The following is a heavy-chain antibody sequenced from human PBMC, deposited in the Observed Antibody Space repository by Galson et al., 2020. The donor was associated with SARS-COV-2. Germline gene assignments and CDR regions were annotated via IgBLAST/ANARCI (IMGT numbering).Heavy chain of an antibody. CDR3: ARRWYDSGGYYPPSYFNY. V-gene: IGHV4-39*01. Sequence: ASETLSLTCTVSGDSIGRSNYFWDWIRQPPGKGLEWIGSIYYSGGTYYNPSVESRLTISLDTSRNQFSLRLSSVTAADTAMYFCARRWYDSGGYYPPSYFNYWDQGTLVRVSS. J-gene: IGHJ4*02. CDR1: GDSIGRSNYF. CDR2: IYYSGGT. D-gene: IGHD3-22*01.